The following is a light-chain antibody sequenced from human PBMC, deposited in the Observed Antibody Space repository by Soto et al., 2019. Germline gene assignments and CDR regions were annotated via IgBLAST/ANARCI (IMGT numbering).Light chain of an antibody. Sequence: DIQMTQSPSTLSASVGDRVTITCRATQSISSWLAWYQQKPGKAPKLLIYDPSSLESGVPSRFSGSGSGTEFTLTISSLQPDDFATYYCQQYNSYSWTCGQGTKVEIK. CDR3: QQYNSYSWT. CDR2: DPS. CDR1: QSISSW. J-gene: IGKJ1*01. V-gene: IGKV1-5*01.